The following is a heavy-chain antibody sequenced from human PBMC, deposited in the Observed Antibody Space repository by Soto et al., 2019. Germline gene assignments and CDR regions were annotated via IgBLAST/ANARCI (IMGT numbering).Heavy chain of an antibody. CDR3: ARERGVSWFDP. V-gene: IGHV4-59*01. J-gene: IGHJ5*02. D-gene: IGHD3-10*01. Sequence: PSETLSLTCTVSGGSISSYYWSWIRQPPGKGLEWIGYIYYSGSTNYNPSLKSRVTISVDTSKNQFSLKLSSVTAADTAVYYCARERGVSWFDPWGQGTLVTVSS. CDR1: GGSISSYY. CDR2: IYYSGST.